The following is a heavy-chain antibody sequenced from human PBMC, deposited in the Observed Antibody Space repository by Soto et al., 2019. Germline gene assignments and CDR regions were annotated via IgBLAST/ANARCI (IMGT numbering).Heavy chain of an antibody. J-gene: IGHJ6*02. CDR3: AGLWFGEFHYCYYSYCMDV. CDR2: IIPIFGTA. V-gene: IGHV1-69*01. Sequence: QVQLVQSGAEVQKPGSSVKVSCKASGGTFSSYAISWVRQAPGQGLEWMGGIIPIFGTANYAQKFQGRVTITADESTSTAYMELGSLRYEETAVYYCAGLWFGEFHYCYYSYCMDVWGQGTTVTVSS. D-gene: IGHD3-10*01. CDR1: GGTFSSYA.